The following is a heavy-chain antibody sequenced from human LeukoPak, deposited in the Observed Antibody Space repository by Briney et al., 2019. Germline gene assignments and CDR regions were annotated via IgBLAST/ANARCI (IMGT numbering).Heavy chain of an antibody. J-gene: IGHJ4*02. CDR2: IIPIFGTA. CDR1: GGTFSSYA. Sequence: SVKVSCKASGGTFSSYAISWVRQAPGQGLEWMGGIIPIFGTANYAQKFQGRVTITADESTSTAYMELSSLRSEDTAVYYCARDGAMITFGGVIVPIDYWGQGTLVTVSS. CDR3: ARDGAMITFGGVIVPIDY. V-gene: IGHV1-69*01. D-gene: IGHD3-16*02.